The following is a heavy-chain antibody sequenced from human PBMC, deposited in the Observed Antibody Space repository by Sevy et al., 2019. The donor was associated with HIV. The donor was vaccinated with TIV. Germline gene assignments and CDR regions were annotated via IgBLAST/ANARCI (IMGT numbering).Heavy chain of an antibody. CDR2: IGTLADT. Sequence: QLGGSLRLSCVASGFTFNTYDMHWVRQITGKGLEWVSGIGTLADTYYPDSVKGRFIISRDNAKNSLYLQMNSLRAGDTAMYYCARACAAAGGKSGPIDAFDIWGQGTLVTVSS. CDR3: ARACAAAGGKSGPIDAFDI. V-gene: IGHV3-13*01. J-gene: IGHJ3*02. CDR1: GFTFNTYD. D-gene: IGHD6-13*01.